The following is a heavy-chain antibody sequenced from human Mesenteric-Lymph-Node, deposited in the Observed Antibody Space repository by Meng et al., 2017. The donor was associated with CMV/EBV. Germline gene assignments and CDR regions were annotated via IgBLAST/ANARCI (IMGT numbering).Heavy chain of an antibody. V-gene: IGHV4-39*07. CDR3: ARGKEQQRSPARKFDY. J-gene: IGHJ4*02. D-gene: IGHD6-13*01. Sequence: SETLSLTCTVSGGSISSSSYYWGWIRQPPGKGLEWIGSIYYSGSTYYNPSLKSRVTISVDTSKNQFSLKLSSVTAADTAVYYCARGKEQQRSPARKFDYWGQGTLVTVSS. CDR1: GGSISSSSYY. CDR2: IYYSGST.